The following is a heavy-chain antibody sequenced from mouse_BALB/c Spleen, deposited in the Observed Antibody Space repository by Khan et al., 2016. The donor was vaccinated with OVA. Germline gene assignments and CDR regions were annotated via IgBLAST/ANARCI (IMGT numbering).Heavy chain of an antibody. V-gene: IGHV2-6*02. Sequence: VQLKESGPGLVAPSQSLSITCTVSGFSLTSYGVHWVRQPPGKGLEWLIVIWSDGASTYNSALKSRLSISKDNSKSQVFLKMNSLQTDDTAMYXCARGNFYAMDYWGQGTSVTVSS. CDR2: IWSDGAS. D-gene: IGHD2-1*01. CDR3: ARGNFYAMDY. CDR1: GFSLTSYG. J-gene: IGHJ4*01.